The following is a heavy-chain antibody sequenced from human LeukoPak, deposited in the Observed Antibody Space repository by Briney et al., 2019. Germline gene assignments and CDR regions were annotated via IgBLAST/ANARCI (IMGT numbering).Heavy chain of an antibody. Sequence: SQTLSLTCTVSGGSISSGDYYWSWIRHPPGKGLEWIGYIYYSGRTYYNPSLKSRVTISMDTSKNHFSLKLSSVTAADTAVYYCARRPGWLNSGWFDPWGQGTLVTVSS. V-gene: IGHV4-30-4*08. J-gene: IGHJ5*02. CDR2: IYYSGRT. CDR3: ARRPGWLNSGWFDP. CDR1: GGSISSGDYY. D-gene: IGHD6-25*01.